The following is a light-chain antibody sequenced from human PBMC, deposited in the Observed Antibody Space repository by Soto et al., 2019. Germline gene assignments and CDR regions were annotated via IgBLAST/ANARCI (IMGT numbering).Light chain of an antibody. CDR2: GNS. CDR1: SSNIRAGYD. V-gene: IGLV1-40*01. Sequence: QLVLTQPPSVSGAPGQRVTISCTGSSSNIRAGYDVHWYQQLPGTAPKLLIYGNSNRPSGVPDRFSGSKSGTSASLAITGLQAEDEADYYCQSYDSSLSGVVFGGGTQLTVL. CDR3: QSYDSSLSGVV. J-gene: IGLJ2*01.